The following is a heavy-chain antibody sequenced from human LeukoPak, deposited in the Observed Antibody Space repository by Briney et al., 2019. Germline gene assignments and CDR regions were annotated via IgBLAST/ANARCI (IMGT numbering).Heavy chain of an antibody. CDR3: AKDLVGASLYYFDY. D-gene: IGHD1-26*01. CDR1: GFTFSSYG. Sequence: GGSLRLSCAASGFTFSSYGMHWVRQAPGKGLEWVAFIRYDGSNKYYADSVKGRFTISRDNSKNTLYLQMNSLRAEDTAVYYCAKDLVGASLYYFDYWGQGTLVTVSS. V-gene: IGHV3-30*02. CDR2: IRYDGSNK. J-gene: IGHJ4*02.